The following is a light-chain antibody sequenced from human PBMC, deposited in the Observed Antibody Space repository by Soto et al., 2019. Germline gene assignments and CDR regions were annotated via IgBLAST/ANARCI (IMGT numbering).Light chain of an antibody. J-gene: IGKJ1*01. CDR3: QHWNDYSWT. Sequence: DIHMTQSPSTLSASVGDRVTITCRASQSISIWLAWYQQKPGKAPNLLIYETSSLETGVPSRFSGSGSGTEFTLNISSLQPDDFATYYCQHWNDYSWTFGQGTKVEVK. V-gene: IGKV1-5*03. CDR1: QSISIW. CDR2: ETS.